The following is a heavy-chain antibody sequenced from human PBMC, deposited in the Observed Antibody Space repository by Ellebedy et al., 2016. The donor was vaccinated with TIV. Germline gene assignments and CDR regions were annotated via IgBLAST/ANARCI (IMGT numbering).Heavy chain of an antibody. CDR3: ARFVDGDYEDY. J-gene: IGHJ4*02. CDR1: GYTFTKYG. V-gene: IGHV1-18*01. Sequence: AASVKVSCKASGYTFTKYGISWVRQAPGQGLEWMGWISGYNGNTYSAQKLQGRVTMTTDTSTSTAYMELRSLRSDDTAVYYCARFVDGDYEDYWGQGALVTVSS. CDR2: ISGYNGNT. D-gene: IGHD4-17*01.